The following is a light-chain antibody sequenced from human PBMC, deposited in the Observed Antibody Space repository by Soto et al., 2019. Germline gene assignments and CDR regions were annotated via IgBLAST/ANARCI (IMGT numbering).Light chain of an antibody. J-gene: IGLJ3*02. CDR2: DVT. Sequence: QSALTQPASVSGSPGQSITISCTGTSSDVGGYNYVSWYQHHPGKAPKLMIYDVTNRHSGVSNRFSGSKSVNTASLTISGLQAEDEADYYCSSYTSSSTPLVFGGGTKLPVL. CDR3: SSYTSSSTPLV. CDR1: SSDVGGYNY. V-gene: IGLV2-14*03.